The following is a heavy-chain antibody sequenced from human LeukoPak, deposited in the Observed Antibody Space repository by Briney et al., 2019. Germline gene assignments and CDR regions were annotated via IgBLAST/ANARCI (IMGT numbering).Heavy chain of an antibody. CDR1: GFTFSSYA. D-gene: IGHD3-22*01. J-gene: IGHJ4*02. CDR2: ISYDGSNK. Sequence: GGSLRLSCAASGFTFSSYAMHWVRQAPGKGLEWVAVISYDGSNKYYADSVKGRFTTSRDNSKNTLYLQMNSLRAEDTAVYYCARVGYYYDSSGYYDPIDYWGQGTLVTVSS. V-gene: IGHV3-30-3*01. CDR3: ARVGYYYDSSGYYDPIDY.